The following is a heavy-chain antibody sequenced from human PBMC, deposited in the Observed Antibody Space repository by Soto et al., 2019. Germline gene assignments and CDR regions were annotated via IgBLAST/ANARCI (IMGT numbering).Heavy chain of an antibody. CDR1: GFTFSSYG. V-gene: IGHV3-30*18. D-gene: IGHD6-19*01. J-gene: IGHJ4*02. Sequence: GGSLRLSCAASGFTFSSYGMHWVRQAPGKGLEWVAVISYDGSNKYYADSVKGRFTISRDNSKNTLYLQMNSLRAEDTAVYYCAKDLLVYSSGWNASEDGYWGQGTLVTVSS. CDR2: ISYDGSNK. CDR3: AKDLLVYSSGWNASEDGY.